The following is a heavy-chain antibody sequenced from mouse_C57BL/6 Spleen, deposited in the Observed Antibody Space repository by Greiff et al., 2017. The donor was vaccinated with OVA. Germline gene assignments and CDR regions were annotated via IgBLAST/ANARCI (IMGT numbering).Heavy chain of an antibody. D-gene: IGHD4-1*01. J-gene: IGHJ3*01. CDR2: INPYNGGT. CDR3: ARGTGTDWFAY. V-gene: IGHV1-19*01. Sequence: EVKLVESGPELVKPGASVKIPCKASGYTFTDYNMDWVKQSHGKSLEWIGVINPYNGGTSYNQKFKGKATLTVDKSSSTAYMELNSLTSEDSAVYYCARGTGTDWFAYWGQGNLVTVSA. CDR1: GYTFTDYN.